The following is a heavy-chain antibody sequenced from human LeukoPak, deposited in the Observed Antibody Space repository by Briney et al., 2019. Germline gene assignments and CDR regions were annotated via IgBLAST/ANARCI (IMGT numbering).Heavy chain of an antibody. Sequence: GGSLGLSCAASGFTVSSNYMIWVRQAPGKGLEWVSILYSGGSTYYADSVKGRFTISRDNSKNTLYLQLNSLRDEDTAVYYCAREGGSGSPIDYWGQGTLVIVSS. CDR1: GFTVSSNY. D-gene: IGHD3-10*01. J-gene: IGHJ4*02. CDR2: LYSGGST. V-gene: IGHV3-66*01. CDR3: AREGGSGSPIDY.